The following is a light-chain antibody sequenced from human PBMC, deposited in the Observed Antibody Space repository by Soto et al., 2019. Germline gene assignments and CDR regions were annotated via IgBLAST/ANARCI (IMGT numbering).Light chain of an antibody. Sequence: QSVLTQPASVSGSPGQSITISCTGTSSDIGGYNYVSWYQQHPGKAPKLMIYEVSNRPSGVSNRFSGSKSGNTASLTISGLQAEDESDYYCNSYTSNNTYVFGTGTKVTVL. CDR2: EVS. V-gene: IGLV2-14*01. CDR1: SSDIGGYNY. J-gene: IGLJ1*01. CDR3: NSYTSNNTYV.